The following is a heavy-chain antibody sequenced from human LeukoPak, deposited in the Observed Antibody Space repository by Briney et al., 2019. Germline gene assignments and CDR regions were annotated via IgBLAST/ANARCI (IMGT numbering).Heavy chain of an antibody. J-gene: IGHJ4*02. CDR2: IRSKANNYGT. CDR3: TSSAFNGYNFGY. V-gene: IGHV3-73*01. CDR1: GFTFSDSA. Sequence: PGGSLRLSCVVSGFTFSDSAMHWVRQASGKGLEWVGRIRSKANNYGTAYAASVKGRFTISRDDLKNTAYLQMNSLKIEDTAVYYCTSSAFNGYNFGYWGQGTLVTVSS. D-gene: IGHD5-24*01.